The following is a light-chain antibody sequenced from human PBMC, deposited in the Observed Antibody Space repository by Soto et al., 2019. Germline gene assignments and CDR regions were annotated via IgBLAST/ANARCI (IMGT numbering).Light chain of an antibody. J-gene: IGKJ4*01. CDR3: QQRVNWLT. V-gene: IGKV3-11*01. Sequence: PGERATLSCRASQSVGTYLDWYQQKLGQAPRLLIYDGSNRATGIPARFSGSGSGTDFTLTISSLEPEDFAVYYCQQRVNWLTFGGGTKVEL. CDR2: DGS. CDR1: QSVGTY.